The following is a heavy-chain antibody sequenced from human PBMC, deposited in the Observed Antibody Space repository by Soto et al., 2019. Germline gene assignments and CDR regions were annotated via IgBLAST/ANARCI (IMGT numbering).Heavy chain of an antibody. V-gene: IGHV1-2*02. CDR2: INPNSGDT. Sequence: ASVKVSWKYSGYAFTGYYIHWVRQAPGQGREWMGWINPNSGDTNYAQKFQGRVTMTRDTSFSTAYMELSSLRSDDTAVYYCATRYSYVHFWGQGTLVTVSS. J-gene: IGHJ4*02. D-gene: IGHD5-18*01. CDR1: GYAFTGYY. CDR3: ATRYSYVHF.